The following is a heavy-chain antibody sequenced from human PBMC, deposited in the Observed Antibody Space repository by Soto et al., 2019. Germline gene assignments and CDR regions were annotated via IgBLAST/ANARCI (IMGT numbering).Heavy chain of an antibody. J-gene: IGHJ4*02. CDR2: ISGSGGTT. V-gene: IGHV3-23*01. CDR3: AKVVCTSSCYDY. D-gene: IGHD2-15*01. Sequence: SCKASGGTFSSYAISWVRQAPGKGLEWVSAISGSGGTTNYADSVKGRFTISRDNSKNTLYLQMNSLRVEDTAVYYCAKVVCTSSCYDYWGQGTLVTVSS. CDR1: GGTFSSYA.